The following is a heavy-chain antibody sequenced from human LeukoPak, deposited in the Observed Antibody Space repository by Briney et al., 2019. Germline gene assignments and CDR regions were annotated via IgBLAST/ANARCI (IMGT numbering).Heavy chain of an antibody. V-gene: IGHV1-46*01. CDR2: INPSGGST. Sequence: GASVKVSCKASGYTFTSYYMHWVRQAPGQGLEWMGIINPSGGSTSYAQKFQGRVTMTRDMSTSTVYMELSSLRSEDTAVYHCARHYGSGSYYGLSDDAFDIWGQGTMVTVSS. CDR3: ARHYGSGSYYGLSDDAFDI. D-gene: IGHD3-10*01. J-gene: IGHJ3*02. CDR1: GYTFTSYY.